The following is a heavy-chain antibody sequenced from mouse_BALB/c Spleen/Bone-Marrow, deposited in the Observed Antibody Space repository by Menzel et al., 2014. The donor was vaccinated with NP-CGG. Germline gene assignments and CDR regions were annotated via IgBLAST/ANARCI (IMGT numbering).Heavy chain of an antibody. CDR1: GFNIKDTY. V-gene: IGHV14-3*02. D-gene: IGHD1-1*01. CDR3: ANYYYGSSLFTY. Sequence: EVKLQESGAELVKPGASVKLSCTASGFNIKDTYMHWVEQRPEQGLEWIGRIDPANGNTKYDPKFQGKATITADTSSNTAYLQLSSLTSEDTAVYYCANYYYGSSLFTYWRQGTLVPVSA. J-gene: IGHJ3*01. CDR2: IDPANGNT.